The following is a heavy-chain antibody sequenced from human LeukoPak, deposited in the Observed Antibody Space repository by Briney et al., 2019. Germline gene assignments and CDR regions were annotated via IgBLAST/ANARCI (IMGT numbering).Heavy chain of an antibody. D-gene: IGHD3-22*01. J-gene: IGHJ4*02. CDR2: INSDGSNT. Sequence: GGSLRLSCSASGLTFSSYWMHWVRQAPGKGLVWVSDINSDGSNTYYVDSVKGRFTISRDNAKNTLYLQLNSLRAEDTAVYYCARGADSNGYTVLDYWGQGTLVTVSS. CDR1: GLTFSSYW. CDR3: ARGADSNGYTVLDY. V-gene: IGHV3-74*01.